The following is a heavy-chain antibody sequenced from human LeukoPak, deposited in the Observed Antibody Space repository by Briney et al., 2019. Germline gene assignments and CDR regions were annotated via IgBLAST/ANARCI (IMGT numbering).Heavy chain of an antibody. CDR2: IYYSGST. Sequence: PSETLSLTCTVSGGSISSYYWSWIRQPPGKGLEWIGYIYYSGSTNYNPSLKSRVTISVDTSKNQFSLKLSSVTAADTAVYYCARELVDTAMVHYSYYYMDVWGKGTTVTVSS. V-gene: IGHV4-59*01. CDR1: GGSISSYY. CDR3: ARELVDTAMVHYSYYYMDV. J-gene: IGHJ6*03. D-gene: IGHD5-18*01.